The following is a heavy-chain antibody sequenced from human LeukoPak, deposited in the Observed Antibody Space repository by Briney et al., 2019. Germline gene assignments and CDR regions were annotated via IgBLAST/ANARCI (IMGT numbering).Heavy chain of an antibody. J-gene: IGHJ6*03. CDR1: GYTFTSYG. V-gene: IGHV1-18*01. CDR3: ARGSPRLGGYYYYYRDV. D-gene: IGHD3-16*01. CDR2: ISAYNGNT. Sequence: ASVKVSCKASGYTFTSYGISWVRQAPGQGLEWMGWISAYNGNTNYAQKLQGRVTMTTDTSTSTAYMELRSLRSDDTAVYYCARGSPRLGGYYYYYRDVWGKGTTVTVSS.